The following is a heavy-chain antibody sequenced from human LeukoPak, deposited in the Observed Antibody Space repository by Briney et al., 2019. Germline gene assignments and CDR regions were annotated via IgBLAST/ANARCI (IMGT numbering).Heavy chain of an antibody. V-gene: IGHV3-7*01. Sequence: PGGSLRLSCAASGFTFSDYWMIWVRQAPGKGLEWVADIKYDSSDRFYVDSVEGRFTISRDNAQNSVFLQMNSLRADDTAVYYCARLMTETGTYSYYLDKWGQGTLVPVSS. CDR3: ARLMTETGTYSYYLDK. D-gene: IGHD1-1*01. J-gene: IGHJ4*02. CDR2: IKYDSSDR. CDR1: GFTFSDYW.